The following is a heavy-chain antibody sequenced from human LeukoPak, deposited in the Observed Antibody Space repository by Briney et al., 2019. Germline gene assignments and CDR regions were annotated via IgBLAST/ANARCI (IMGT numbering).Heavy chain of an antibody. CDR3: ARARLNGPFDY. J-gene: IGHJ4*02. CDR2: IYYSGTT. Sequence: SETLSLTCSVSGGSISDYYWSWIRQPPGKGLEWIGYIYYSGTTNYNPSLKSRVTISVDTSKNQFSLKLSSVTAADTAVYYCARARLNGPFDYWGQGTLVTVSS. CDR1: GGSISDYY. V-gene: IGHV4-59*12. D-gene: IGHD3-16*01.